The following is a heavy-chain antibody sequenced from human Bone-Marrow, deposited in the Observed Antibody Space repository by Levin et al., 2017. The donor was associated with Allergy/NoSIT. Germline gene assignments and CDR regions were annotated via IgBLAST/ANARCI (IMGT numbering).Heavy chain of an antibody. CDR3: ANLYGDYEAY. D-gene: IGHD4-17*01. V-gene: IGHV3-23*01. CDR1: GFTFSSYA. J-gene: IGHJ4*02. CDR2: ISGSGGDT. Sequence: GGSLRLSCAASGFTFSSYAMSWVRQAPGKGLEWVSAISGSGGDTYYADSVKGRFTISRDNSKNTLYLQMNSLRAEDTAIYYCANLYGDYEAYWGQGTLVTVSS.